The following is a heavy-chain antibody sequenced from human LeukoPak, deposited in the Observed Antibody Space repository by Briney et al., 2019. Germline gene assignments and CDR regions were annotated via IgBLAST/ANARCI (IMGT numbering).Heavy chain of an antibody. Sequence: YPSETLSLTCTVSGYSISSGYYWGWIRQPPGKGLEWIGSIYHSGSTYYNPSLKSRVTISVDTSKNQSSLKLSSVTAADTAVYYCARVSLGRLYYYYGMDVWGQGTTVTVSS. CDR1: GYSISSGYY. J-gene: IGHJ6*02. CDR2: IYHSGST. CDR3: ARVSLGRLYYYYGMDV. D-gene: IGHD1-26*01. V-gene: IGHV4-38-2*02.